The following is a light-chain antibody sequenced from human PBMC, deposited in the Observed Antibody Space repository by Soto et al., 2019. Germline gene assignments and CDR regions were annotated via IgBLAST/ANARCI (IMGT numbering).Light chain of an antibody. CDR3: SSYAGSNNFV. V-gene: IGLV2-8*01. CDR1: SSDVGYYDY. Sequence: QSALTQPPSASGFPGQSVTISCTGTSSDVGYYDYVSWYQQHPGKAPKLVINEVTKRPSGVPDRVSASKSGNTASLTVSGLRAEDEADYYCSSYAGSNNFVFGSGTKLTVL. CDR2: EVT. J-gene: IGLJ1*01.